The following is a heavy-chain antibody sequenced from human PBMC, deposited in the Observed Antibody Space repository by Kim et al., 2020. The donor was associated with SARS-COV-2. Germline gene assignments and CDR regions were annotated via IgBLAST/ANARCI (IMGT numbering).Heavy chain of an antibody. J-gene: IGHJ4*02. CDR1: GGSISSSSYY. CDR3: ASHPGYYSSSWYDCSY. Sequence: SETLSLTCTVSGGSISSSSYYWGWIRQPPGKGLEWIGSIYYSGSTYYNPSLKSRVTISVDTSKNQFSLKLSSVTAADTAVYYCASHPGYYSSSWYDCSYWGQGTLVTVSS. CDR2: IYYSGST. V-gene: IGHV4-39*01. D-gene: IGHD6-13*01.